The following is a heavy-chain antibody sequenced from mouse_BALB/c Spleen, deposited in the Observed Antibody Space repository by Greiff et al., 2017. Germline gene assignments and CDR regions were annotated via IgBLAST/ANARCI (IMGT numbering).Heavy chain of an antibody. V-gene: IGHV5-17*02. J-gene: IGHJ4*01. CDR3: ARSARRNAMDY. CDR2: ISSGSSTI. Sequence: DVKLVESGGGLVQPGGSRKLSCAASGFTFSSFGMHWVRQAPEKGLEWVAYISSGSSTIYYADTVKGRFTISRDNPKNTLFLQMTSLRSEDTAMYYCARSARRNAMDYWGQGTSVTVSS. CDR1: GFTFSSFG.